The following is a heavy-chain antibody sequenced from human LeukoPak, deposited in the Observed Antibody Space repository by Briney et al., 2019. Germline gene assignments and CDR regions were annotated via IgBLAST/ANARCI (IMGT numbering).Heavy chain of an antibody. D-gene: IGHD2-21*02. V-gene: IGHV1-69*06. Sequence: SVKVSCKASGGTFSSYAISWVRQAPGQGLAWMGRIIPIFGTATYAQKFQGRVTITADKSTSTAYMELSRLRSEDTAVYCCARDQRCGGDCYVFDYWGQGTLVTVSS. CDR1: GGTFSSYA. CDR2: IIPIFGTA. J-gene: IGHJ4*02. CDR3: ARDQRCGGDCYVFDY.